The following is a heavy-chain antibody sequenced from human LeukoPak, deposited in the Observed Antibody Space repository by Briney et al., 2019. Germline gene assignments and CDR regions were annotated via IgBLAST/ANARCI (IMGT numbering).Heavy chain of an antibody. J-gene: IGHJ6*03. V-gene: IGHV4-59*01. CDR1: GGAIRGYY. CDR3: ARTTEAHSWRTRYYDYYMDV. D-gene: IGHD6-13*01. CDR2: IYYTGNT. Sequence: SETLSLTCNVSGGAIRGYYWSWMRQPPGKGLEWIGHIYYTGNTNYNPSLKSRVTLSVDMSKSQFSLRLTSVTTADTAVYYCARTTEAHSWRTRYYDYYMDVWGKGTTVTVSS.